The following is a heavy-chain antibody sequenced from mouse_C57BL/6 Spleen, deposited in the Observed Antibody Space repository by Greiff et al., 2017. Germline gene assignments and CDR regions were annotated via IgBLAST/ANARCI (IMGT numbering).Heavy chain of an antibody. D-gene: IGHD1-1*01. V-gene: IGHV1-64*01. J-gene: IGHJ4*01. CDR1: GYTFTSYW. Sequence: QVQLQQPGAELVKPGASVKLSCKASGYTFTSYWMNWVKQRPGQGLEWIGMIYPIRGSTNYNEKFKSKATLTVDKSSRTAYMQLSSLTSDDSAVYYGARSRGYGSSCNYARDYWGQGTSGTVAS. CDR2: IYPIRGST. CDR3: ARSRGYGSSCNYARDY.